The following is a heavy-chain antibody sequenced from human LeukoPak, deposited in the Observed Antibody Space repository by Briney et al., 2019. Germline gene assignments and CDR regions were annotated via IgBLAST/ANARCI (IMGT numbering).Heavy chain of an antibody. CDR1: GFTFSSYG. CDR3: AKDPRMTLVTLPDY. CDR2: ILYDGSNK. Sequence: PGGSLRLSCAASGFTFSSYGMHWVRQAPGKGLEWVAVILYDGSNKYYADSVKGRFTISRDNSKYTLYLQMNSLRAEDTAVYYCAKDPRMTLVTLPDYWGQGTLVTVS. D-gene: IGHD4-17*01. V-gene: IGHV3-30*18. J-gene: IGHJ4*02.